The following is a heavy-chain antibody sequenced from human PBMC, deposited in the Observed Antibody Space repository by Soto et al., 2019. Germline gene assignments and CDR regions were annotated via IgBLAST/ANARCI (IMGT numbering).Heavy chain of an antibody. V-gene: IGHV1-2*02. CDR1: GYSFINYC. Sequence: ASVKVSCKTSGYSFINYCIHWVRQAPGQGLEWMGWIKPNSGDTSYAQKFQGRVTMTRDTSISTGQMELSSLTSDDTAVYYCARGRGYNPGYILERNDDYYALDVWGQGTTVTVSS. J-gene: IGHJ6*02. CDR3: ARGRGYNPGYILERNDDYYALDV. D-gene: IGHD1-1*01. CDR2: IKPNSGDT.